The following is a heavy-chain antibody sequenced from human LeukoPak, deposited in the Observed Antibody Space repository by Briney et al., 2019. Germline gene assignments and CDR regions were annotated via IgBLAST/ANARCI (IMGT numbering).Heavy chain of an antibody. J-gene: IGHJ6*03. CDR1: GGSISSYY. D-gene: IGHD1-26*01. Sequence: PSETLSLTCTVSGGSISSYYWSWIRQPAGKGLEWIGRIYTSGSTNYNPSLKSRVTMSVDTSKNQFSLKLSSVTAADTAVYYCARGGGSYRYYYYYMDVWGKGTTVTISS. CDR3: ARGGGSYRYYYYYMDV. CDR2: IYTSGST. V-gene: IGHV4-4*07.